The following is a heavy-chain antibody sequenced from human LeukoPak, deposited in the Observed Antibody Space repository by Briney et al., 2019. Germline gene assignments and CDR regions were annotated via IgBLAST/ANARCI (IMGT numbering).Heavy chain of an antibody. Sequence: GGSLRLSCAASGFTFGTYSMNWVRQAPGKGLEWVSSISTTRNYIFYADSVKGRFTISRDNAKNSLYLQMNSLRAEDTAIYYCARDFWGAYRVDYFDYWGQGTLVTVSS. V-gene: IGHV3-21*06. CDR1: GFTFGTYS. J-gene: IGHJ4*02. D-gene: IGHD3-3*01. CDR2: ISTTRNYI. CDR3: ARDFWGAYRVDYFDY.